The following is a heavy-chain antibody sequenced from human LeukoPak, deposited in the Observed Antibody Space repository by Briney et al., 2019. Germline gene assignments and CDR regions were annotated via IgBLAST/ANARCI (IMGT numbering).Heavy chain of an antibody. V-gene: IGHV1-69*06. J-gene: IGHJ4*02. CDR3: ARDYGGGSFDY. Sequence: ASVKVSCKASGGTFSSYAISWVRQAPGQGLEWMGGIIPIFGTANYAQKFQGRVTITADKSTSTAYMELSSLRSEDTAVYYCARDYGGGSFDYWGQGTLVTVSS. CDR2: IIPIFGTA. D-gene: IGHD3-16*01. CDR1: GGTFSSYA.